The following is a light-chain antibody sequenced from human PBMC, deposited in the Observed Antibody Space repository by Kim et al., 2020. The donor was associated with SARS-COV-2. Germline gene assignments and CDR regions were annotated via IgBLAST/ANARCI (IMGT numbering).Light chain of an antibody. V-gene: IGLV1-40*01. CDR2: DNS. Sequence: QRVTTACTGGSSNIGAGYDVTWYQQLPGTAPQLLIYDNSNRPSGVPDRFSGSKSGTSASLAITGLQAEDEADYYCQSYDSSLSGSVFGGGTQLTVL. J-gene: IGLJ2*01. CDR1: SSNIGAGYD. CDR3: QSYDSSLSGSV.